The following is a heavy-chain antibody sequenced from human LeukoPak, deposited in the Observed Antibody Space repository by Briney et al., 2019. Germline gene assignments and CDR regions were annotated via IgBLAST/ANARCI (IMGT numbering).Heavy chain of an antibody. CDR2: INPNSGGT. CDR3: ARARRDYVWGSYRNLNFDY. Sequence: ASVKVSCKASGCTFTGYYMHWVRQAPGQGLEWMGWINPNSGGTNYAQKFQGRVTMTRDTSISTAYMELSRLRSDDTAVYYCARARRDYVWGSYRNLNFDYWGQGTLVTVSS. D-gene: IGHD3-16*02. CDR1: GCTFTGYY. V-gene: IGHV1-2*02. J-gene: IGHJ4*02.